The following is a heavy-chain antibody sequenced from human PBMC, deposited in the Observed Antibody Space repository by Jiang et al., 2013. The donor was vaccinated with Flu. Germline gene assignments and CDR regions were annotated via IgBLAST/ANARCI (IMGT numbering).Heavy chain of an antibody. J-gene: IGHJ5*02. CDR1: GYTFTSYA. V-gene: IGHV7-4-1*02. D-gene: IGHD6-6*01. Sequence: KASGYTFTSYAMNWVRQAPGQGLEWMGWINTNTGNPTYALGFTGRFVFSLDTSVSTAYLQISSLKAEDTAVYYCARWYISSSGAAWFDPWGQGTLATVSS. CDR3: ARWYISSSGAAWFDP. CDR2: INTNTGNP.